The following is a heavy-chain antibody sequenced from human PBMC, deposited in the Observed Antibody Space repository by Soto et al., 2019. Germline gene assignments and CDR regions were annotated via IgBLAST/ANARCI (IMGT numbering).Heavy chain of an antibody. V-gene: IGHV3-48*04. CDR3: ARDARAAWGWFDS. D-gene: IGHD7-27*01. J-gene: IGHJ5*01. CDR1: GFTFTSYS. Sequence: PGGSLRLSCAASGFTFTSYSMNWVRQAPGQGLDWVSYITSKSTTIKYADSVKGRFTVSRDVSKKTISLRMTSLRAEDTCIYYCARDARAAWGWFDSWGRGTLVTVSS. CDR2: ITSKSTTI.